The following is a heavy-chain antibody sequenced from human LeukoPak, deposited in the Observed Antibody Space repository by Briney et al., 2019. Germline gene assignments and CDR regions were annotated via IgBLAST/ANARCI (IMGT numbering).Heavy chain of an antibody. V-gene: IGHV4-39*01. CDR3: ARHEAQDFDY. CDR2: IYYSGST. J-gene: IGHJ4*02. Sequence: KASETLSLTCTVSGGSISSSSYYWGWIRQPPGKGLEWIGSIYYSGSTYYNPSLKSRVTMSVDTSKNQFSLKLSSVTATDTAVYYCARHEAQDFDYWGQGTLVTVSS. CDR1: GGSISSSSYY.